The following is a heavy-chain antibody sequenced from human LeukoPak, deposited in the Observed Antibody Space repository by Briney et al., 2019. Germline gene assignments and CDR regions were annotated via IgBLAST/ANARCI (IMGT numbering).Heavy chain of an antibody. J-gene: IGHJ3*02. CDR1: GYSFTSYW. D-gene: IGHD6-19*01. Sequence: GGSLKISFKGSGYSFTSYWIGWGRRMPGKGVGWMGIIYPGDSDTRYSPSFQGQVTISADKSISTAYLQWSSLKASDTAMYYCARRGRGWHNNDAFDIWGQGTMVTVSS. CDR2: IYPGDSDT. CDR3: ARRGRGWHNNDAFDI. V-gene: IGHV5-51*01.